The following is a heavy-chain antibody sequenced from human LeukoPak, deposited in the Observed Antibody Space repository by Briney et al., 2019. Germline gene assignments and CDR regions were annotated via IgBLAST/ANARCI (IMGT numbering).Heavy chain of an antibody. CDR3: ARVGYNYGSGYFDY. Sequence: GASVKVSCKASGYTFTLYGISWVRQAPGQGLEWMGWISAYNGNTNYGQKVQGRVTMTTDTSTSTAYMELRSLRSDDTAVYYCARVGYNYGSGYFDYWGQGTLVIVSS. V-gene: IGHV1-18*01. CDR1: GYTFTLYG. CDR2: ISAYNGNT. D-gene: IGHD5-18*01. J-gene: IGHJ4*02.